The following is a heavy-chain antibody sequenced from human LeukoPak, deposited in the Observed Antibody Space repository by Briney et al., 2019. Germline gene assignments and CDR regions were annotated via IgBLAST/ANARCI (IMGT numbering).Heavy chain of an antibody. Sequence: ASVKVSCKASGGTFSSYAISWVRQAPGQGLEWMGRIIPILGIANYAQKFQGRVTITADKSTSTAYMELSSLRSEDTAVYYCASEYCSGGSCYYADYWGQGTLVTVSS. D-gene: IGHD2-15*01. J-gene: IGHJ4*02. CDR1: GGTFSSYA. V-gene: IGHV1-69*04. CDR2: IIPILGIA. CDR3: ASEYCSGGSCYYADY.